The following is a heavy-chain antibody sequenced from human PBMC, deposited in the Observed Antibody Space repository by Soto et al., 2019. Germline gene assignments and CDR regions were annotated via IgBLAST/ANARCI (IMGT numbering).Heavy chain of an antibody. D-gene: IGHD3-3*01. CDR1: GYTFTGYY. CDR3: ARDSNLITIFGVVIKYYYYYYGMDV. V-gene: IGHV1-2*02. CDR2: INPNSGGT. Sequence: ASVKVSCKASGYTFTGYYMHWVRQAPGQGLEWMGWINPNSGGTNYAQKFQGRVTMTRDTSISTAYMELSRLRSDDTAVYYCARDSNLITIFGVVIKYYYYYYGMDVWGQGTTVTVSS. J-gene: IGHJ6*02.